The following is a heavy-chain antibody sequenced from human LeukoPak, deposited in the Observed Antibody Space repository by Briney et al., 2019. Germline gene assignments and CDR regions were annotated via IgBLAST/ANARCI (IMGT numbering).Heavy chain of an antibody. V-gene: IGHV3-48*03. CDR3: AELGITMIGGV. Sequence: GGSLRLSCAASGFTFTNYEMTWVRQAPGKGLEWVSYISSSGTTIYYADSVKGRFTISRDNAKNSLYLQMNSLRAEDTAVYYCAELGITMIGGVWGKGTTVTISS. CDR2: ISSSGTTI. D-gene: IGHD3-10*02. CDR1: GFTFTNYE. J-gene: IGHJ6*04.